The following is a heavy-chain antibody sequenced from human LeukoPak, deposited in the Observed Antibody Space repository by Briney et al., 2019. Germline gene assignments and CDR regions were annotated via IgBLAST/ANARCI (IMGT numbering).Heavy chain of an antibody. Sequence: ASVKVSCKASGYTFTGYYMHWVRQAPGQGLEWMGWINPNSGGTNYAQKFQGRVTMTRDTSISTAYMELSRLRSDDTAVYYCARVSVTAPRSQWLVQFYYWGQGTLVTVSS. V-gene: IGHV1-2*02. CDR3: ARVSVTAPRSQWLVQFYY. CDR1: GYTFTGYY. CDR2: INPNSGGT. J-gene: IGHJ4*02. D-gene: IGHD6-19*01.